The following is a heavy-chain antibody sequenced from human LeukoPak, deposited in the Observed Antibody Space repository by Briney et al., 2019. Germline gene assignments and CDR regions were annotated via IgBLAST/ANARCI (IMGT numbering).Heavy chain of an antibody. CDR2: IYYSGNT. D-gene: IGHD2-2*01. Sequence: SETLSLTCTVSGGSIGGGGYYWTWIRQHPGKGLECIGYIYYSGNTYYNPSLKSRLRISLDTSKSQFSLELSSVTAADTAVYYCARWGARGTVVPAACDYWGQGTLVTVSS. CDR1: GGSIGGGGYY. J-gene: IGHJ4*02. CDR3: ARWGARGTVVPAACDY. V-gene: IGHV4-31*03.